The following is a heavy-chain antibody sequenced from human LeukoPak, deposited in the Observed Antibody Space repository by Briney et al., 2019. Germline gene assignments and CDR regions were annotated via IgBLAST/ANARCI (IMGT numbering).Heavy chain of an antibody. CDR1: GYTFTGYY. D-gene: IGHD6-13*01. CDR3: TRDPWYSSSWYYFDY. V-gene: IGHV1-2*02. Sequence: GAPVKVSCKASGYTFTGYYMHWVRQAPGQGLEWMGWINPNSGGTNYAQKFQGRVTMTRDTSISTAYMELSRLRSDDTAVYYCTRDPWYSSSWYYFDYWGQGTLVTVSS. J-gene: IGHJ4*02. CDR2: INPNSGGT.